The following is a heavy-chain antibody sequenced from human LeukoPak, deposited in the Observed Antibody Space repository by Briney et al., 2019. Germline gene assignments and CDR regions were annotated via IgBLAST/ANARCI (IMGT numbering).Heavy chain of an antibody. D-gene: IGHD5-18*01. V-gene: IGHV3-15*01. J-gene: IGHJ4*02. Sequence: GGALRLSCAASGFTFRDAGMSWVRQAPGKGLEWVGRIKSKTDGGTTDYAAPVKGRFTISRDDSKNTLYLQMSSLKTEDTAVYFCAHRDTAMVRVDYWGQGTLVTVSS. CDR2: IKSKTDGGTT. CDR3: AHRDTAMVRVDY. CDR1: GFTFRDAG.